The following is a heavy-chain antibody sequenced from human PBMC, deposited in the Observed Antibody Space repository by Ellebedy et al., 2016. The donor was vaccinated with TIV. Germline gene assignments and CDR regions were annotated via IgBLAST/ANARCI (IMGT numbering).Heavy chain of an antibody. CDR3: ARARSSGWLHTPDY. V-gene: IGHV1-46*04. CDR1: GYTLTELS. CDR2: INPSGGST. J-gene: IGHJ4*02. Sequence: AASVKVSCKVSGYTLTELSMHWVRQAPGQGLEWMGIINPSGGSTSYAQKLQGRLTMTRDTSTSTVYMELSSLRSEDTAVYYCARARSSGWLHTPDYWGQGLLVTVSS. D-gene: IGHD6-19*01.